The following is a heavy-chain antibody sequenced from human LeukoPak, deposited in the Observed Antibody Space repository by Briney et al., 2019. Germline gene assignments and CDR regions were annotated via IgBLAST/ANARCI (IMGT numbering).Heavy chain of an antibody. D-gene: IGHD3-3*01. CDR3: ARDPLDFDFWSGSNYYYMDV. CDR2: LSNSAI. V-gene: IGHV3-48*04. CDR1: GFTFTSYG. J-gene: IGHJ6*03. Sequence: GGSLRLSCATSGFTFTSYGMNWVRQAPGKGLEWVSYLSNSAILYADSVRGRFTISRDNARNSLYLQMNSLRAEDTAVYYCARDPLDFDFWSGSNYYYMDVWGKGTTVTVSS.